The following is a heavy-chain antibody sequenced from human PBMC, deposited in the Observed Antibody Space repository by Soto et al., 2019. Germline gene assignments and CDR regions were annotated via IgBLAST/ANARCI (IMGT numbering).Heavy chain of an antibody. D-gene: IGHD5-18*01. CDR3: VRDRDTDTAMVHADL. J-gene: IGHJ4*01. CDR1: GFTISGCS. Sequence: GGSLRLSCEASGFTISGCSMNWGRQAPWKGLEWLAYITIRTGNTVYADSVRGRFTISADNAENSVLLQMNSLRDEDTAVYFCVRDRDTDTAMVHADLWGQGPLVTV. CDR2: ITIRTGNT. V-gene: IGHV3-48*02.